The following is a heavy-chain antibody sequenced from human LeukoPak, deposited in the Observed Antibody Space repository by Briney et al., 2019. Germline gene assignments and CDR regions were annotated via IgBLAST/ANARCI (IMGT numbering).Heavy chain of an antibody. J-gene: IGHJ4*02. V-gene: IGHV4-34*01. CDR2: INHSGST. Sequence: SETLSLTCAVYGGSFYGGSFSGYYWSWIRQPPEKGLEWIGEINHSGSTNYNPSLKSRVTISVDTSKNQFSLKLSSVTAADTAVYYCARGRRYSSSPPDYWGQGTLVTVSS. D-gene: IGHD6-13*01. CDR3: ARGRRYSSSPPDY. CDR1: GGSFSGYY.